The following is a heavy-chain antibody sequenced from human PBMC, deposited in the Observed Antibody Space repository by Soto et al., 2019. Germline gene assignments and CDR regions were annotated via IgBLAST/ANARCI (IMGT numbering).Heavy chain of an antibody. D-gene: IGHD5-12*01. CDR3: ARSLASRMNDGFDI. CDR1: GFALSDYY. Sequence: GGSLSLSCAASGFALSDYYMSWIRQAPGKGLEWVSYSSSTTNYTNYADSVKGRFIISRDNVRNSLYLEMNSLRAEDAAVYYCARSLASRMNDGFDIWGQGTMVTVSS. V-gene: IGHV3-11*06. CDR2: SSSTTNYT. J-gene: IGHJ3*02.